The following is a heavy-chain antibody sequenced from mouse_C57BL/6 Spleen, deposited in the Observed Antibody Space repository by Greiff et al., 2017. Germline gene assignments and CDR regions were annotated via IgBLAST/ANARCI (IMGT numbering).Heavy chain of an antibody. D-gene: IGHD2-3*01. V-gene: IGHV3-6*01. J-gene: IGHJ3*01. CDR1: GYSITSGYY. CDR2: ISYDGSN. Sequence: EVQLQESGPGLVKPSPSLSLTCSVTGYSITSGYYWNWIRQFPGNKLEWMGYISYDGSNNYNPSLKNRISITRDTSKNQFFLKLNSVTTEDTATYDSARNDGYYWFADWGQGTLVTVSA. CDR3: ARNDGYYWFAD.